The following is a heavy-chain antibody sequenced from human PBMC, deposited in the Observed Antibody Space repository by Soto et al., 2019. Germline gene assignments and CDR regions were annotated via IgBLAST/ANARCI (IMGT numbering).Heavy chain of an antibody. Sequence: SETLSLTCAVSGGSITSRNWWSWVRQPPGKGLEWIGEIYHSGSTNYNPSLKSRVTISVDKSRNQISLKRTSVTAADTAVYYCSRDSPGATVAFDLWGRGTLVTVSS. V-gene: IGHV4-4*02. CDR1: GGSITSRNW. D-gene: IGHD3-10*01. CDR3: SRDSPGATVAFDL. J-gene: IGHJ2*01. CDR2: IYHSGST.